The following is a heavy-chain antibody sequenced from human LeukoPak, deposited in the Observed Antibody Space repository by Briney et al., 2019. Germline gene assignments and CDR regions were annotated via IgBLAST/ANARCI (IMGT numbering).Heavy chain of an antibody. J-gene: IGHJ4*02. V-gene: IGHV1-18*01. CDR3: ARAHRRVLRFLEWLLSDTFDY. D-gene: IGHD3-3*01. CDR2: ISAYNGNT. CDR1: GYTFTSYG. Sequence: ASVKVSCKASGYTFTSYGISWVRQAPGQGLEWMGWISAYNGNTNYAQKLQGRVTMTTDTSTSTAYMELRSLRSDDTAVYYCARAHRRVLRFLEWLLSDTFDYWGQGTPVTVSS.